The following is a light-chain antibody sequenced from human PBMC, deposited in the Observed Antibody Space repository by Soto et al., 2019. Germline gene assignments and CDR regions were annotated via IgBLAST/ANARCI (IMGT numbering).Light chain of an antibody. CDR3: QQYRT. CDR2: KAS. V-gene: IGKV1-5*03. CDR1: QGISSW. Sequence: DIQMTQSPSSLSASVGDRVTISCRGSQGISSWLAWYQQKPGKAPRLLIYKASSLASGVPSRFSGSGSGTEFTLTICSLHPDDFATYYCQQYRTFGQRTKVDIK. J-gene: IGKJ1*01.